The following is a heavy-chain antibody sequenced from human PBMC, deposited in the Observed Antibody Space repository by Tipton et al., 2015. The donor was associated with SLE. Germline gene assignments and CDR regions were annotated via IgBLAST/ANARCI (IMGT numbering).Heavy chain of an antibody. CDR1: GFTFSSYS. CDR3: VMVDYYGSGRGDAFDI. Sequence: GSLRLSCAASGFTFSSYSMNWVRQAPGKGLEWVSSISSSSSYIYYADSVKGRFTISRDNAKNSLYLQMNSLRAEDTAVYYCVMVDYYGSGRGDAFDIWGQGTMVTVSS. V-gene: IGHV3-21*03. D-gene: IGHD3-10*01. CDR2: ISSSSSYI. J-gene: IGHJ3*02.